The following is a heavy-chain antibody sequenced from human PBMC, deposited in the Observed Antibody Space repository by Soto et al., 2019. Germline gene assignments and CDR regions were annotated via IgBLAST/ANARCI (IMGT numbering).Heavy chain of an antibody. V-gene: IGHV3-15*05. CDR3: TTDRAIGPRILFDS. CDR2: IKSKSAGGTR. CDR1: GFTFVDAW. J-gene: IGHJ4*02. Sequence: EVQLVESGGGLVKPGDSLTLSCAATGFTFVDAWMGWVRQAPGQGMEWLCRIKSKSAGGTRDYAAPVEGRFTISRDDSKNMLFLQMNSLETEDTAMHYCTTDRAIGPRILFDSWGQGTLVTVSS. D-gene: IGHD6-6*01.